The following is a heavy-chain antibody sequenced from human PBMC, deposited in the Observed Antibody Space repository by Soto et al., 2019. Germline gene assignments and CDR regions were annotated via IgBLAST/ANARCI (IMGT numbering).Heavy chain of an antibody. CDR2: IYHSGST. CDR3: ASSLPRYYGSGSYYHEGTLSVP. V-gene: IGHV4-30-2*01. D-gene: IGHD3-10*01. CDR1: GGSISSGGYS. J-gene: IGHJ5*02. Sequence: PSETLSLTCAVSGGSISSGGYSWSWIRQPPGKGLEWIGYIYHSGSTYYNPSLKSRVTISVDRSKNQFSLKLSSVTAADTAVYYFASSLPRYYGSGSYYHEGTLSVPRGQGTLVTVST.